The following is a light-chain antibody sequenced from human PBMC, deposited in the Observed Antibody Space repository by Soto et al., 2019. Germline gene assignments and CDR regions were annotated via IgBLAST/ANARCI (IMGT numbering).Light chain of an antibody. CDR2: ASS. Sequence: EIVMTQSPATVSVSPGERATLSCRASQSVGSNLAWYQQKPGQAPRLLMYASSTRATGIPARFSVSGSGTEFTLTIGSLQAEDFAVYHCQQYENWPFTFGPGTKVDIK. J-gene: IGKJ3*01. CDR1: QSVGSN. V-gene: IGKV3-15*01. CDR3: QQYENWPFT.